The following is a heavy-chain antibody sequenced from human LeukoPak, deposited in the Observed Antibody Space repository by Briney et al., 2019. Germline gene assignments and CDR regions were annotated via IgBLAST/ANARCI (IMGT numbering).Heavy chain of an antibody. J-gene: IGHJ5*02. CDR1: GGSISRYD. CDR3: AKERVAGGSNWFDP. D-gene: IGHD6-13*01. CDR2: FYTSGNA. Sequence: SETLSLICTVSGGSISRYDWSWVRQSAGKGLEWIGRFYTSGNAQYNPSLNSRVTLSVDTSKNQFSLKLRSVTAADTAVYYCAKERVAGGSNWFDPWGQGTLVTVSS. V-gene: IGHV4-4*07.